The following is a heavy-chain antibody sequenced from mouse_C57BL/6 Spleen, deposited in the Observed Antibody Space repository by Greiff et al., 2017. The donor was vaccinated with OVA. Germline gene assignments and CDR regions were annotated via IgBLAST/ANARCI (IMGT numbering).Heavy chain of an antibody. J-gene: IGHJ1*03. CDR2: INPSTGGT. CDR1: GYSFTGYY. CDR3: ARSLLRSRYFDV. V-gene: IGHV1-42*01. D-gene: IGHD5-1*01. Sequence: EVQLQQSGPELVKPGASVKISCKASGYSFTGYYMNWVKQSPEKSLEWIGEINPSTGGTTYNQKFKAKATLTVDKSSSTAYMQLKSLTSEDSAVYYCARSLLRSRYFDVWGTGTTVTVSS.